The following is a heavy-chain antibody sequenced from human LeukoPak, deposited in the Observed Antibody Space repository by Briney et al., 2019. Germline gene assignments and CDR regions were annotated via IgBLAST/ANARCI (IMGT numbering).Heavy chain of an antibody. CDR2: IKEDGGEK. CDR1: GFSFSSYW. V-gene: IGHV3-7*03. J-gene: IGHJ4*02. Sequence: GGSLRLSCAASGFSFSSYWMSWVRQAPGAGLGWVANIKEDGGEKYYVDSVKGRFTISRDNAKKSLYLQMNSLRAEDTAVYFCARGEYYYDGGYWGQGTLVTVSS. CDR3: ARGEYYYDGGY. D-gene: IGHD3-22*01.